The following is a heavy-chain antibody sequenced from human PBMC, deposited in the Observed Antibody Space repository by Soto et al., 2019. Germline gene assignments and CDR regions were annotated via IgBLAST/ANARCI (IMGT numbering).Heavy chain of an antibody. J-gene: IGHJ3*01. CDR3: AKDRAYSRYDSQRDGFDV. V-gene: IGHV3-23*01. Sequence: EVQLLESGGGLVQPGGSLRLSCAASEFPLRNYAMNWVRQTPGKGLEWVSAISGASTYYSDSVKGRFTISRDNSKNIMYLQMSSLRAEDTAVYYCAKDRAYSRYDSQRDGFDVGGQGTMVTVSS. CDR2: ISGAST. D-gene: IGHD5-12*01. CDR1: EFPLRNYA.